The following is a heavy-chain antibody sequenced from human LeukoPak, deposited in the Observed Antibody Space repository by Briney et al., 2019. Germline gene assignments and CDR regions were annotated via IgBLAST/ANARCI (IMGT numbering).Heavy chain of an antibody. CDR1: GFTFSSYW. CDR3: ANLMVGAIGDGAFDI. CDR2: INHNGNVN. V-gene: IGHV3-7*01. D-gene: IGHD1-26*01. J-gene: IGHJ3*02. Sequence: GGSLRLSCAASGFTFSSYWMNWARQAPGKGLEWVASINHNGNVNYYVDSVKGRFTISRDNAKNSLYLQMNSLRAEDTAVYYCANLMVGAIGDGAFDIWGQGTMVTVSS.